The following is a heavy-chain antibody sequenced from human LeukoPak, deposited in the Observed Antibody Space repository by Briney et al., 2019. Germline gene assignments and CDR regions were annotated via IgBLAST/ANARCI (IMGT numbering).Heavy chain of an antibody. CDR2: INHSGST. CDR3: ARCRARSGSSWYTGWFDP. V-gene: IGHV4-34*01. CDR1: GGSFSGYY. J-gene: IGHJ5*02. D-gene: IGHD6-13*01. Sequence: PSETLSLTCAVYGGSFSGYYWSWIRQPPGKGLEWIGEINHSGSTNYNPSLKSRVTISVDTSKNQFSLKLSSVTAADTAVYYCARCRARSGSSWYTGWFDPWGQGTLVTVSS.